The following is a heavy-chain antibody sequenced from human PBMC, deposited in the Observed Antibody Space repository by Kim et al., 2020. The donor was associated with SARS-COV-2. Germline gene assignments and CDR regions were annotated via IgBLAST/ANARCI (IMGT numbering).Heavy chain of an antibody. Sequence: QKFQGRVTIAADDSTSTASMELSSLRSEDTAVYYCARNRHYGSGSYYTDYWGQGTLVTVSS. J-gene: IGHJ4*02. V-gene: IGHV1-69*01. CDR3: ARNRHYGSGSYYTDY. D-gene: IGHD3-10*01.